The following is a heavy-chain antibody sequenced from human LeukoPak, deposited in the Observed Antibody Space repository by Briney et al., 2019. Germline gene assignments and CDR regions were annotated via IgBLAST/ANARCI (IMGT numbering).Heavy chain of an antibody. J-gene: IGHJ4*02. CDR1: AYTFTGYY. D-gene: IGHD3-22*01. CDR2: ISAYNGNT. Sequence: ASVRVSCKASAYTFTGYYMHWVRQAPGQGLEWMGWISAYNGNTNYAQKLQGRVTMTTDTSTSAAYMELRSLRSDDTAVYYCARDLRLLPYYFDYWGQGTLVTVSS. V-gene: IGHV1-18*04. CDR3: ARDLRLLPYYFDY.